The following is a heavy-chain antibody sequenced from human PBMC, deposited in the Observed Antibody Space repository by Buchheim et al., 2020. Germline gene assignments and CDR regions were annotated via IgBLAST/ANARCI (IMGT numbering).Heavy chain of an antibody. D-gene: IGHD3-10*01. Sequence: EVQLVESGGGLVQPGGSLRLSCAASGFTFSSYSMNWVRQAPGKGLEWVSYISSSSSTIYYADSVKGRFTISRDNAKNSLYLQMNSLRAEDTAVYYCASLRWFGELRYYYYYGMDVWGQGTT. CDR1: GFTFSSYS. V-gene: IGHV3-48*01. J-gene: IGHJ6*02. CDR2: ISSSSSTI. CDR3: ASLRWFGELRYYYYYGMDV.